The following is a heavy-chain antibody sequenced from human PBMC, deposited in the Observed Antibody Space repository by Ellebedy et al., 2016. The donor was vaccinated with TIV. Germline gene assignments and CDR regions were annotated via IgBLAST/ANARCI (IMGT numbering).Heavy chain of an antibody. V-gene: IGHV4-34*01. CDR2: ISHTGST. J-gene: IGHJ3*01. CDR1: GGSFSGYY. CDR3: ARHIKWADAFDF. D-gene: IGHD1-26*01. Sequence: SETLSLTCAVYGGSFSGYYWTWIRQSPGKGLEWIGEISHTGSTNYNPSLKSRVTISVDTSKSQFSLKLGSVTAADTAVFYCARHIKWADAFDFWGQGTMVTVSA.